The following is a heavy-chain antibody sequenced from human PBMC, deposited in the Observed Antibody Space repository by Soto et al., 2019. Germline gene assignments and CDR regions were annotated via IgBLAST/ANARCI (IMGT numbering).Heavy chain of an antibody. D-gene: IGHD2-2*01. V-gene: IGHV1-69*01. Sequence: QVPLVQSGAEVKKPGSSVKVSCKASGGTFSSYAISWVRQAPGQGLEWMGGIIPIFGTANYAQKFQGRVTITADESTSTAYMELSSLRSEDTAVYYCARGSPIVVVPAANYFDYWGQGTLVTVSS. CDR3: ARGSPIVVVPAANYFDY. CDR2: IIPIFGTA. CDR1: GGTFSSYA. J-gene: IGHJ4*02.